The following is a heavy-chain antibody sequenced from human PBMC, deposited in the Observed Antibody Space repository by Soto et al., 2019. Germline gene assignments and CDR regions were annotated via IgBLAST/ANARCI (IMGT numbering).Heavy chain of an antibody. J-gene: IGHJ6*03. CDR1: GFTFSDYY. D-gene: IGHD3-3*01. CDR2: ISSSGSTI. CDR3: ARVAEPQRITYDFWSGYYGSYYYYYMDV. Sequence: QVQLVESGGGLVKPGGSLRLSCAASGFTFSDYYMSWIRQAPGKGLEWVSYISSSGSTIYYADSVKGRFTISRDNAKNALYLQMNSLRAEDTAVYYCARVAEPQRITYDFWSGYYGSYYYYYMDVWGKGTTVTVSS. V-gene: IGHV3-11*01.